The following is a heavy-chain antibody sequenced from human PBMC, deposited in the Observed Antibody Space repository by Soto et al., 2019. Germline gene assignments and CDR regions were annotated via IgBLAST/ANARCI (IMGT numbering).Heavy chain of an antibody. CDR3: ARGIEYSSSHPFDY. D-gene: IGHD6-6*01. V-gene: IGHV1-2*04. Sequence: ASVKVSCKASGYTFTGYYMHWVRQAPGQGLEWMGWINPNSGGTNYAQKFQGWVTMTRDTSISTAYMELSRLRSDDTAVYYCARGIEYSSSHPFDYWGQGTLVTVSS. CDR1: GYTFTGYY. J-gene: IGHJ4*02. CDR2: INPNSGGT.